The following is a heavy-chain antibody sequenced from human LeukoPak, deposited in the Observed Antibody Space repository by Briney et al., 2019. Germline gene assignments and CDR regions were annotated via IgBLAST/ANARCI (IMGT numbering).Heavy chain of an antibody. J-gene: IGHJ4*02. V-gene: IGHV1-2*02. Sequence: ASLKVSCKASGYTFTGHYIHWVRQAPGQGLEWMGWINPNSGGTSYQQKFQGRVTITRDTSSSTVYMELSSLRPDDTAIYYCARDRGPEWWGSFDFWGQGTPVTVSS. CDR2: INPNSGGT. CDR3: ARDRGPEWWGSFDF. D-gene: IGHD3-16*01. CDR1: GYTFTGHY.